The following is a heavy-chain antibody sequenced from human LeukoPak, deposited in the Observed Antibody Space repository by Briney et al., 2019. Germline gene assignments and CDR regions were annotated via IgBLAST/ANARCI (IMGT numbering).Heavy chain of an antibody. D-gene: IGHD3-3*01. Sequence: GGSLRLSCAASGFTVSSNYMSWVRQAPGKGLEWVSAMSGSAGNTYYADSVRGRITISRDSSKNMLYLEMNSLRAEDTAVYYCAKDGEGFLEWSPPLGYWGQGTPVTVSS. CDR1: GFTVSSNY. V-gene: IGHV3-23*01. CDR3: AKDGEGFLEWSPPLGY. J-gene: IGHJ4*02. CDR2: MSGSAGNT.